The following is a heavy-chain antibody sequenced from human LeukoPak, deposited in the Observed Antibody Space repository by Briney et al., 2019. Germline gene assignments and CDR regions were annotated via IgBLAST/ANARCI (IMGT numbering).Heavy chain of an antibody. CDR3: AREGLWFGGLGGAFDI. J-gene: IGHJ3*02. V-gene: IGHV3-7*03. Sequence: PGGSLRLSCAASGFTFSSYWMSWVRQAPGKGLEWVANIKQDGSEKYYLDSVKGRFTISRDNAKNSLYLQMNSLRAEDTAVYYCAREGLWFGGLGGAFDIWGQGTMVTVSS. CDR2: IKQDGSEK. D-gene: IGHD3-10*01. CDR1: GFTFSSYW.